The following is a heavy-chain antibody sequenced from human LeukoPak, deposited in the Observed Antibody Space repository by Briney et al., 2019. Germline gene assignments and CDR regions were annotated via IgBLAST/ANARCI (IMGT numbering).Heavy chain of an antibody. Sequence: SETLSLTCTVSGGSISSSSYYWGWIRQPPGKGLEWIGSIYYSGSTYYNPSLKSRVTISVDTSKNQFSLKLSSVTAADTAVYYCASYYYGSGSYYRRGDAFDIWGQGTMVTVSS. V-gene: IGHV4-39*07. CDR2: IYYSGST. CDR1: GGSISSSSYY. J-gene: IGHJ3*02. CDR3: ASYYYGSGSYYRRGDAFDI. D-gene: IGHD3-10*01.